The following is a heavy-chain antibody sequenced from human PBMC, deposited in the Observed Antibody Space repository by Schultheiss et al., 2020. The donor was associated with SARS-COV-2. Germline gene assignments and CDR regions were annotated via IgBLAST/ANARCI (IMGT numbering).Heavy chain of an antibody. CDR3: ARGIAAAGTDAFDI. V-gene: IGHV3-21*01. CDR1: GFTFSSYS. J-gene: IGHJ3*02. Sequence: GESLKISCAASGFTFSSYSMNWVRQAPGKGLEWVSSISSSSSYIYYADSVKGRFTISRDNAKNSLYLQMNSLRAEDTAVYYCARGIAAAGTDAFDIWGQGTTVTVSS. CDR2: ISSSSSYI. D-gene: IGHD6-13*01.